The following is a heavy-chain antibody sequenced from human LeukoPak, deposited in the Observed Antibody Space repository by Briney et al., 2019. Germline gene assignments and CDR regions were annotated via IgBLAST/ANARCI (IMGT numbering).Heavy chain of an antibody. CDR3: ARYTGTNWGYSFDS. V-gene: IGHV4-38-2*01. Sequence: PSETLSLTCDVSGYSISSGYYWSWIRQPPGKGLEWIATIHHSGVTYYNPALKSQFTISVDTSKNKFSLKLSSVTAAGTAVYYCARYTGTNWGYSFDSWGQGTLVTVSS. D-gene: IGHD7-27*01. CDR1: GYSISSGYY. CDR2: IHHSGVT. J-gene: IGHJ4*02.